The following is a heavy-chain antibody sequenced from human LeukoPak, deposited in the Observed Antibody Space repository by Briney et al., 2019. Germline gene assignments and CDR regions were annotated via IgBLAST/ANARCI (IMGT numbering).Heavy chain of an antibody. CDR2: MNSDGSAT. V-gene: IGHV3-74*01. J-gene: IGHJ4*02. CDR3: AKGPNYFDS. CDR1: GFSFSNYW. Sequence: GGSLRLSCAASGFSFSNYWMHWVRQAPGKGLVWVTRMNSDGSATYYADSVQGRFTISRDNAKNTLYLQMNSLGAEDTAMYFCAKGPNYFDSWGQGTLVTVSS.